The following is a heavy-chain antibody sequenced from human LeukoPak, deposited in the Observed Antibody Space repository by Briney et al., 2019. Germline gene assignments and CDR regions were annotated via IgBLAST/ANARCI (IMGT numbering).Heavy chain of an antibody. CDR2: ISNSSSYI. CDR3: ARDRDYDILAGAYYFDY. D-gene: IGHD3-9*01. J-gene: IGHJ4*02. CDR1: GFTLSSYS. Sequence: GGSLRLSCAASGFTLSSYSMKWVRHAPGKGLEWVSSISNSSSYIYDADSVKGRFTISRDNAKKSLYLQMNSLRAEDTAVYYCARDRDYDILAGAYYFDYWGQGVLVTVSS. V-gene: IGHV3-21*01.